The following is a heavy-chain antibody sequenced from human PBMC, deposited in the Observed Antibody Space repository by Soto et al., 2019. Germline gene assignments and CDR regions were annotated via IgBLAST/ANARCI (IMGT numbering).Heavy chain of an antibody. V-gene: IGHV3-30*18. Sequence: QMQLVESGGGVVQPGRSLRVSCEASGIIFSTYGMHWVRQAPGKGLEWVAVISYDGRNKYYADSVRGRFTISRDNSKNTLHLQMNSLRGEDTAVYYCAKDTATAITSYYFYGMDVWGQGTTVTVSS. CDR3: AKDTATAITSYYFYGMDV. D-gene: IGHD5-12*01. CDR2: ISYDGRNK. CDR1: GIIFSTYG. J-gene: IGHJ6*02.